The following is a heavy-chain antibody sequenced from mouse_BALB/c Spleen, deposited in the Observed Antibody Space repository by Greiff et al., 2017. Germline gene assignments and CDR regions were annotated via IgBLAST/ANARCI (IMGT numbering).Heavy chain of an antibody. CDR1: GFNIKDTY. CDR3: TSYYEDWYFDV. J-gene: IGHJ1*01. Sequence: VQLQQSGAELVKPGASVKLSCTASGFNIKDTYMHWVKQRPEQGLEWIGRIDPANGNTKYDPKFQGKATITADTSSNTAYLQLSSLTSEDTAVYYCTSYYEDWYFDVWGAGTTVTVSS. V-gene: IGHV14-3*02. CDR2: IDPANGNT. D-gene: IGHD2-4*01.